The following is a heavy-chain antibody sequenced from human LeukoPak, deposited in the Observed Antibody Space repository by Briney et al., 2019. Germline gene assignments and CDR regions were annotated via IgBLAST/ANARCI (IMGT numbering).Heavy chain of an antibody. CDR2: INPSGGST. CDR3: ASDIAAGEGG. Sequence: ASVRVSCKASGYTFTGYYMHWVRQAPGQGLEWMGIINPSGGSTSYAQKFQGRVTMTRDTSTSTVYMELSSLRSEDTAVYCCASDIAAGEGGWGQGTLVTVSS. CDR1: GYTFTGYY. J-gene: IGHJ4*02. V-gene: IGHV1-46*01. D-gene: IGHD6-13*01.